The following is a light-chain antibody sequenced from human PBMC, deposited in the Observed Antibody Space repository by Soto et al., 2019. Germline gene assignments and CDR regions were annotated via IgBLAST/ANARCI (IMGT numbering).Light chain of an antibody. J-gene: IGLJ1*01. Sequence: QPVLTQPPSASASLGASVTLTCTLSSGYSNYKVDWYQQRPGKGPRFVMRGGTGGIVGSKGDGIPDRFSVLGSGLNRYLTIKNIQEEDESDYLCGADHGSGSNFVYVFGTGTKVTVL. CDR2: GGTGGIVG. CDR3: GADHGSGSNFVYV. CDR1: SGYSNYK. V-gene: IGLV9-49*01.